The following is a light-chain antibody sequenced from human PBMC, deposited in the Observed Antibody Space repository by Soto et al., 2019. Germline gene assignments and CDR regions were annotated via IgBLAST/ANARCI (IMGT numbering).Light chain of an antibody. CDR3: QSYGGTLSPCV. CDR2: TDN. V-gene: IGLV1-44*01. CDR1: SSNIGSNT. J-gene: IGLJ1*01. Sequence: QSVLTQPPSASGTPGQRVTISCSGSSSNIGSNTVNWYQQLPGTAPKLLIYTDNQRPSGVPDRFSGSKSGTSASLAISGLQSEDEADYYCQSYGGTLSPCVFGTGTKLTVL.